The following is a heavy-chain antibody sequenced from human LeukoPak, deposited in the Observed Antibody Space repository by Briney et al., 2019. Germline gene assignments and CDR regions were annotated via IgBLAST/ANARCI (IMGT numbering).Heavy chain of an antibody. CDR1: GFTFSSYA. Sequence: PGGSLRLSCAASGFTFSSYAMSWVRQAPGKGREWVANIKQDGSEKYYVDSVKGRFTISRDNAKNSLYLQMNSLRAEDTAVYYCARLTDYYDSSGFDYWGQGTLVTVSS. D-gene: IGHD3-22*01. J-gene: IGHJ4*02. CDR3: ARLTDYYDSSGFDY. CDR2: IKQDGSEK. V-gene: IGHV3-7*01.